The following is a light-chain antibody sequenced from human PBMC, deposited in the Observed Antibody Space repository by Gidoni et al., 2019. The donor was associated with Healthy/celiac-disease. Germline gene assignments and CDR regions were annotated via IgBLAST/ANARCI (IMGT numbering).Light chain of an antibody. V-gene: IGKV4-1*01. CDR1: QSVLYSSNNKNY. Sequence: DIVMTQSQDSLAVSLGERATINCKSSQSVLYSSNNKNYLAWYQQKPGQPPKLLIYWASTRESGVPDRFSGSGSVTDFTLTISSLQAEDVAVYYCQQYYSTPLTFGGGTKVEIK. CDR2: WAS. CDR3: QQYYSTPLT. J-gene: IGKJ4*01.